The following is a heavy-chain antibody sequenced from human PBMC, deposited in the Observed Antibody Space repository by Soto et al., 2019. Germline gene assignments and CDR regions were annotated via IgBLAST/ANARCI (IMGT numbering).Heavy chain of an antibody. CDR1: GASTISPNHY. Sequence: SETLSLTCTVSGASTISPNHYSGWIRQPPGKGLEWMGSFFYSGITNYNPSLKTRVTISVDTSKDQFSLKLKSATAADTAVYYCARHTGMIPPKKGFDMWGQGTMV. D-gene: IGHD3-16*01. J-gene: IGHJ3*02. V-gene: IGHV4-39*01. CDR3: ARHTGMIPPKKGFDM. CDR2: FFYSGIT.